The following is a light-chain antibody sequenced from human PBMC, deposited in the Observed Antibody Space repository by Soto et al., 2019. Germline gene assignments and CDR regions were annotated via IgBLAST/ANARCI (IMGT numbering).Light chain of an antibody. CDR1: QSVSSSD. CDR2: GAS. CDR3: QQYGSS. V-gene: IGKV3-20*01. Sequence: EIMLTQSPGTLSLSPGERATLSCRASQSVSSSDLAWYQQKPGQAPRLLIYGASRRATGIPDRFSGSGSGTDFTLTISRLEPEDFAVYYCQQYGSSFGGGTKVEIK. J-gene: IGKJ4*01.